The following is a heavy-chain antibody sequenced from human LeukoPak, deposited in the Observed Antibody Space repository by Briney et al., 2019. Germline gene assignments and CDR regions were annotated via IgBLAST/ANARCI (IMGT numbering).Heavy chain of an antibody. CDR2: ISSSSSYI. CDR1: GFTVSNNY. CDR3: ARDRKSRVPGYFDY. D-gene: IGHD2-2*01. V-gene: IGHV3-21*01. J-gene: IGHJ4*02. Sequence: GGSLRLSCAASGFTVSNNYMSWVRQAPGKGLEWVSSISSSSSYIYYADSVKGRFTISRDNAKNSLYLQMNSLRAEDTAVYYCARDRKSRVPGYFDYWGQGTLVTVSS.